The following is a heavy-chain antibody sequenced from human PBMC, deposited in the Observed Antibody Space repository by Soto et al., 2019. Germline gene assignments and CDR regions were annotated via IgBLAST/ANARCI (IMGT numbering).Heavy chain of an antibody. CDR1: GGSISSYY. CDR2: IYYSWST. V-gene: IGHV4-59*08. Sequence: QVQLQESGPGLVKPSETLSLTCTVSGGSISSYYWSWIRQPPGKGLEWIGYIYYSWSTNYNPSLKSRVTISVDTSKNQFSLKLSSVTAAETAVYYCARHHDSWGQGTLVTVSS. CDR3: ARHHDS. J-gene: IGHJ4*02.